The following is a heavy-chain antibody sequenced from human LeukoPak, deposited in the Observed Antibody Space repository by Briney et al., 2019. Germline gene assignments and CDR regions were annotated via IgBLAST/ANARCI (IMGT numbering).Heavy chain of an antibody. J-gene: IGHJ6*02. D-gene: IGHD4-17*01. V-gene: IGHV4-34*01. Sequence: SETLSLTCAVYGGSFSGYYWSWIRQPPGKGLEWIGEINHSGSTNYNPSLKSRVTISVDTSKNQFSLKLSSVTAADTAVYYCAKDLLRPCYYYYGMDVWGQGTTVTVSS. CDR3: AKDLLRPCYYYYGMDV. CDR1: GGSFSGYY. CDR2: INHSGST.